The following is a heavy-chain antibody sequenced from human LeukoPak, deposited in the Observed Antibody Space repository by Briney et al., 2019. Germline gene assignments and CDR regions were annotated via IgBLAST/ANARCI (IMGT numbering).Heavy chain of an antibody. CDR3: AREPMITFGGVIVSPHYYFDY. J-gene: IGHJ4*02. CDR1: GGSFSGYY. V-gene: IGHV4-34*01. CDR2: INHSGST. Sequence: SETLSLTCAVYGGSFSGYYWRWIRQPAGKGLEWIGEINHSGSTNYNPSLKSRVTISVDTSKNQFSLKLSSVTAADTAVYYCAREPMITFGGVIVSPHYYFDYWGQGTLVTVSS. D-gene: IGHD3-16*02.